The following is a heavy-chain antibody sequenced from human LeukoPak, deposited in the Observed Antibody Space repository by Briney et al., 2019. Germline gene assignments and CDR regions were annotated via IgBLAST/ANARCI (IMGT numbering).Heavy chain of an antibody. D-gene: IGHD3-3*01. Sequence: PGGSLRLSCAASGFSFSTHWMSWVRLAPGKGPEWVANIEYDGSEKYYVDSVKGRFTISRDNAKTSLYLHMNSLRAEDTAVYYCASGFLDDFWSGHFWGQGTLVTVSS. CDR3: ASGFLDDFWSGHF. CDR1: GFSFSTHW. CDR2: IEYDGSEK. J-gene: IGHJ4*02. V-gene: IGHV3-7*01.